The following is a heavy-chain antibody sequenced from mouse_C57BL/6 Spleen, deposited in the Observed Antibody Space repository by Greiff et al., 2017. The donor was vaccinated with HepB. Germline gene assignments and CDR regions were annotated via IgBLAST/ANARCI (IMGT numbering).Heavy chain of an antibody. Sequence: VQLQQPGAELVRPGSSVKLSCKASGYTFTSYWMDWVKQRPGQGLEWIGNIYPSDSETHYNQKFKDKATLTVDKSSSTAYMQLSSLTSEDSAVYYCARYDGYDYFDYWGQGTTLTVSS. CDR3: ARYDGYDYFDY. CDR2: IYPSDSET. J-gene: IGHJ2*01. V-gene: IGHV1-61*01. CDR1: GYTFTSYW. D-gene: IGHD2-3*01.